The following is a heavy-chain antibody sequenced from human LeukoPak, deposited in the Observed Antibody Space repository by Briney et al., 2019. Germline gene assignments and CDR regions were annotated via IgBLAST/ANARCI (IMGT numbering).Heavy chain of an antibody. D-gene: IGHD1-26*01. CDR1: GASVSGSPYY. J-gene: IGHJ4*02. V-gene: IGHV4-39*01. Sequence: SETLSLTCTVSGASVSGSPYYSGWIRQPPGKGLEWIGSIYSSGSTYYNASLQSRVTISIATYKNQISLRLNSVTAADTAIYYCVKSGGYGLIDYWGQGTLVTVSS. CDR3: VKSGGYGLIDY. CDR2: IYSSGST.